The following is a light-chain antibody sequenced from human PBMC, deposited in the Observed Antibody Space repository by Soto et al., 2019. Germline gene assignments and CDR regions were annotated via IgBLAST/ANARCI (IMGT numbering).Light chain of an antibody. V-gene: IGLV2-14*01. Sequence: QSALTQPASVSGSPGQSITISCTGTSSDVGGYNYVSWYQQHPGKDPKLMIYDVSDRPSGVSSRFSGSKSGNTASLTISGLQAEYEADYYCSSYTSRSTLVFGGGTQLTVL. J-gene: IGLJ2*01. CDR2: DVS. CDR3: SSYTSRSTLV. CDR1: SSDVGGYNY.